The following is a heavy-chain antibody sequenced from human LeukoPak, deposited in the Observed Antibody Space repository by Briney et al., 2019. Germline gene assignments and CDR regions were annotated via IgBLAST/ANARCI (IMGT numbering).Heavy chain of an antibody. V-gene: IGHV4-61*05. CDR3: ARGTPARGAFDI. CDR2: IYYSGST. CDR1: GGSICSSSYY. J-gene: IGHJ3*02. Sequence: SETLSLTCTVSGGSICSSSYYWGWVRQPPGEGLEWIGYIYYSGSTYYNPSLKSRVTISIDRSKNQFSLKLSSVTAADTAVYYCARGTPARGAFDIWGQGTMVTVSS.